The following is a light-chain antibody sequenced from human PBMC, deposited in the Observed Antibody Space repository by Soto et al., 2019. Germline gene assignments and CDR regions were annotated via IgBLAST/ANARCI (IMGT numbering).Light chain of an antibody. J-gene: IGKJ5*01. CDR3: QQYNTYST. Sequence: DIQMTQSPSTLSASVGDRITITCRASQSVSTRLAWYQQKPGKAPKVLIYDASSWAGGVPSRFTGSGSGTEFTLTISILQPDDFATYYCQQYNTYSTFGQGTRLEIK. CDR2: DAS. CDR1: QSVSTR. V-gene: IGKV1-5*01.